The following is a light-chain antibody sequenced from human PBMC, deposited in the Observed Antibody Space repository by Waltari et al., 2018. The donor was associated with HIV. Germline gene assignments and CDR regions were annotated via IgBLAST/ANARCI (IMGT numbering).Light chain of an antibody. V-gene: IGLV2-18*02. J-gene: IGLJ3*02. CDR1: SSDIGSSNR. Sequence: QSTLTQPPSVSGSLGQSVTIACSGTSSDIGSSNRVSWYQQPPGTAPKRIIYEVTNRPSGVAVRFSGSKSGNTASLTISGLQAEDEADYYCSSYTTSSTWVFGGGTQLTVL. CDR2: EVT. CDR3: SSYTTSSTWV.